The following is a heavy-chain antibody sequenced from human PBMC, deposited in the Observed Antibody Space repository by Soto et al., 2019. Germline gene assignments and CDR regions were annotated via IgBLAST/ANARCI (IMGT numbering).Heavy chain of an antibody. CDR1: GFTFNNYA. J-gene: IGHJ4*02. D-gene: IGHD4-17*01. CDR3: ARARVTTLDY. Sequence: QVQLVESGGGVVQPGRSLRLSCAASGFTFNNYAIHWVRQAPGKGLQWVAVLSPDGSNEFYADSVKGRFTISRDNSKNTLYLQMNSLRAEDTAVYYCARARVTTLDYWGQGTLVTVSS. CDR2: LSPDGSNE. V-gene: IGHV3-30-3*01.